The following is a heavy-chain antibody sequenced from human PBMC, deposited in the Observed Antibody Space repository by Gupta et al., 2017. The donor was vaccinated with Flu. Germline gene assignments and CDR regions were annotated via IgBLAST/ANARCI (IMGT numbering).Heavy chain of an antibody. CDR1: GGSISSSSYY. J-gene: IGHJ4*02. Sequence: QLQLQESGPGLVKPSETLSLTCTVSGGSISSSSYYWGWIRQPPGKGLEWIGSIYYSGSTYYNPSLKSRVTISVDTSKNQFSLKLSSVTAADTAVYYCARLSFSDSSGYYYGGYYFDYWGQGTLVTVSS. CDR2: IYYSGST. D-gene: IGHD3-22*01. V-gene: IGHV4-39*01. CDR3: ARLSFSDSSGYYYGGYYFDY.